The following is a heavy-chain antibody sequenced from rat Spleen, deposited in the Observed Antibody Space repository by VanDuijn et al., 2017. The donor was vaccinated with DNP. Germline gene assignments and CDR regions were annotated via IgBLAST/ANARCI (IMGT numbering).Heavy chain of an antibody. V-gene: IGHV5-22*01. CDR2: ISYDGGTT. CDR3: VRWNSGHFDY. J-gene: IGHJ2*01. Sequence: EVQLVESGGGLVQPGRSLKLSCAASGFTFSAYYVAWVRQSPKKALEWVATISYDGGTTHHRDSVKGRHTISRDNAKSTLYLQMNSLRSEDMATYYCVRWNSGHFDYWGQGVMVTVSS. CDR1: GFTFSAYY. D-gene: IGHD4-3*01.